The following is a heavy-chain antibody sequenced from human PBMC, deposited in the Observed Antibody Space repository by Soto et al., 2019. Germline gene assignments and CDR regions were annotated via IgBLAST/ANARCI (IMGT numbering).Heavy chain of an antibody. D-gene: IGHD4-4*01. V-gene: IGHV3-23*01. J-gene: IGHJ6*02. CDR2: ISGSGGRT. CDR1: GFTFSSYA. CDR3: SKDYYSNYVYYYGMDF. Sequence: PGGSLRLSCAASGFTFSSYAMSWVRQAPGKGREWVSAISGSGGRTYYADSLKGLFTISSDNSKNTLYLQMHSLRSEDTAVSYCSKDYYSNYVYYYGMDFWGQVTTGTFSS.